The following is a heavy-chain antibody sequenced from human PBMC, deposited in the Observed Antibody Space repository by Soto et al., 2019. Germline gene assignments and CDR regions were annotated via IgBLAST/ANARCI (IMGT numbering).Heavy chain of an antibody. D-gene: IGHD2-15*01. J-gene: IGHJ3*02. CDR2: IIPIFGTG. Sequence: QVQLVQSGAEVKKPGSSVQVSCKASGGTFSGYAISWVRQAPGQGLEWMGGIIPIFGTGNYAQKFQGRVTITADESTSTAYMGLSSLRSEDTAVYYCAGYCSGGSCYSDAFDIWGQGTMVTVSS. V-gene: IGHV1-69*01. CDR1: GGTFSGYA. CDR3: AGYCSGGSCYSDAFDI.